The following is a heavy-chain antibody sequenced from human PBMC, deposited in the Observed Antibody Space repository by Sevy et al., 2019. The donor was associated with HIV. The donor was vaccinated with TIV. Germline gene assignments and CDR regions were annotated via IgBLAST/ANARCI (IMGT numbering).Heavy chain of an antibody. CDR3: PKTRLPGGSYYSRTGLDV. J-gene: IGHJ6*02. D-gene: IGHD3-10*01. CDR2: ILHDGSYR. CDR1: GFTFSSYD. V-gene: IGHV3-30*18. Sequence: GGSLRLSCAASGFTFSSYDMHWVRQAPGKGLEWVAIILHDGSYREYVDSVRGRFTMSRDNSKNTMYLQMNGLSIEDTAVYYCPKTRLPGGSYYSRTGLDVWGRGTTVTVSS.